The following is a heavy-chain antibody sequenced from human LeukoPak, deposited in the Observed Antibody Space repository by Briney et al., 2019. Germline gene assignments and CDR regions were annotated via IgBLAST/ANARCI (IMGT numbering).Heavy chain of an antibody. D-gene: IGHD5-12*01. Sequence: ASVKVSCKASGYTFTGYYMHWVRQAPGQGLEWMGWINPDNGGTNYAQKFQGRVTMTRDMSVSTAYMELSRLRSDDTAVYYCARDPSNSGYDYLYYFDYWGQGTLVTVSS. V-gene: IGHV1-2*02. J-gene: IGHJ4*02. CDR3: ARDPSNSGYDYLYYFDY. CDR1: GYTFTGYY. CDR2: INPDNGGT.